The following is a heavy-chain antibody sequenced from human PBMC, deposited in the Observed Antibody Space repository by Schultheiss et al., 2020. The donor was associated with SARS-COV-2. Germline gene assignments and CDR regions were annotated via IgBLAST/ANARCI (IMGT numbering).Heavy chain of an antibody. J-gene: IGHJ4*02. CDR3: ARRVGSPFDY. CDR2: IYSGGST. V-gene: IGHV3-66*01. D-gene: IGHD1-1*01. Sequence: GGSLRLSCAVYGGSFSGYYWSWIRQAPGKGLEWVSVIYSGGSTYYADSVKGRFTISRDNSKNTLYLQMNSLRAEDTAVYYCARRVGSPFDYWGQGTLVTVSS. CDR1: GGSFSGYY.